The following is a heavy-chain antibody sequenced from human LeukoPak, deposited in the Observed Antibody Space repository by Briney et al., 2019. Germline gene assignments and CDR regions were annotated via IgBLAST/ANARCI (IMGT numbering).Heavy chain of an antibody. CDR3: ARLDYEAYNWFDP. CDR1: GFTVSSNY. V-gene: IGHV3-53*01. J-gene: IGHJ5*02. CDR2: IYSGGST. Sequence: GGSLRLSCAASGFTVSSNYMSWFRQAPGKGLEWVSVIYSGGSTYYADSLKGRFSISRDNSKNTLYLQMNSLRAEDTAVYYCARLDYEAYNWFDPWGQGALVTVSS. D-gene: IGHD4-17*01.